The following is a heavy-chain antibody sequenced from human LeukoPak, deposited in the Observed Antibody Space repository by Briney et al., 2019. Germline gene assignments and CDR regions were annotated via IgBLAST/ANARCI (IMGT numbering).Heavy chain of an antibody. D-gene: IGHD4-17*01. Sequence: SETLSLTCTVSGGSISSYYWSWIRQPPGKGLEWIGYIYYSGSTNYNPSLKSRATISVDTSKNQFSLKLSSVTAADTAVYYCAKSSYGDYHPADDAFDIWGQGTMVTVSS. CDR1: GGSISSYY. CDR2: IYYSGST. CDR3: AKSSYGDYHPADDAFDI. V-gene: IGHV4-59*08. J-gene: IGHJ3*02.